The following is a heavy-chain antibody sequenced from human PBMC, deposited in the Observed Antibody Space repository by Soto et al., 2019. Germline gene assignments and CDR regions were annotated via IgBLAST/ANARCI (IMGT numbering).Heavy chain of an antibody. CDR1: GFTFSDHY. D-gene: IGHD1-20*01. J-gene: IGHJ4*02. V-gene: IGHV3-72*01. Sequence: PGGSLRLSCAVSGFTFSDHYMDWVRQAPGKGLEWLGRSRNKANSYTTQYAASVRGRFTISRDDSKNSLYLQMSSLKPEDTAMYYCVRGHNSFDYWGQGTLVTVSS. CDR3: VRGHNSFDY. CDR2: SRNKANSYTT.